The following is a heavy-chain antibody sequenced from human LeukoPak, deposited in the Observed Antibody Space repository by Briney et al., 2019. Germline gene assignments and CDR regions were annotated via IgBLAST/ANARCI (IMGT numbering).Heavy chain of an antibody. J-gene: IGHJ4*02. V-gene: IGHV1-69*13. CDR2: IIPIFGTA. Sequence: ALVKVSCKASGGTFSSYAISWVRQAPGQGLEWMGGIIPIFGTANYAQKFQGRVTITADESTSTAYMELSSLRSEDTAVYYCAREREPPGYYYDSSGYYQGYFDYWGQGTLVTVSS. CDR3: AREREPPGYYYDSSGYYQGYFDY. D-gene: IGHD3-22*01. CDR1: GGTFSSYA.